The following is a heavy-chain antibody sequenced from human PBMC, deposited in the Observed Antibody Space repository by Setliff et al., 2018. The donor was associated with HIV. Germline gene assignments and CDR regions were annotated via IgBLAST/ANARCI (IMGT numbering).Heavy chain of an antibody. CDR2: IYHSGST. CDR3: AREGLPTPYYFDY. CDR1: GGSISSSNW. J-gene: IGHJ4*02. Sequence: PSETLSLTCAVSGGSISSSNWWSWVRQPPGKGLEWIGEIYHSGSTNYNPSLKTRVTISVDKSKNQFSLKLSSVTAADTAVYHCAREGLPTPYYFDYWGQGTLVTVSS. V-gene: IGHV4-4*02.